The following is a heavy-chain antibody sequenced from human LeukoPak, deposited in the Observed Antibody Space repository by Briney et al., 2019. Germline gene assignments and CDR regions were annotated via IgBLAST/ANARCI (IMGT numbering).Heavy chain of an antibody. Sequence: GGSLRLSCAASGFTLSSYAMSWVRQAPGKGLEWVSAISGPAGSWDYADSVKGRFTISRDNSKNTLFLQMNSLRAEDTAIYYCAKKVGLVSAPLYYFDAWGQGTLVTVSS. J-gene: IGHJ4*02. V-gene: IGHV3-23*01. CDR2: ISGPAGSW. CDR3: AKKVGLVSAPLYYFDA. D-gene: IGHD5/OR15-5a*01. CDR1: GFTLSSYA.